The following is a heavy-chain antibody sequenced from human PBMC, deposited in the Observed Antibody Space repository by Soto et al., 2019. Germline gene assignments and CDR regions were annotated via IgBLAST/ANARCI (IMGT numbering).Heavy chain of an antibody. Sequence: PSETLSLTCAVSGGSLRSSSYYWGWIRQPPGKGLEWVGNIFYSGSAYYNPSLKSRVAISVDTSRNQFSLRLSSVTAADTAVYFFARGFCPDAIAAAGTSWFGPWGQGSLVTVS. CDR3: ARGFCPDAIAAAGTSWFGP. CDR2: IFYSGSA. D-gene: IGHD6-13*01. CDR1: GGSLRSSSYY. V-gene: IGHV4-39*01. J-gene: IGHJ5*02.